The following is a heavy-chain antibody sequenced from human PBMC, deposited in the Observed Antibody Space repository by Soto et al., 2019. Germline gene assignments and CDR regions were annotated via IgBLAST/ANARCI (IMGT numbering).Heavy chain of an antibody. D-gene: IGHD2-15*01. V-gene: IGHV1-3*01. CDR2: INPDNGNT. CDR1: GYTFTRYT. Sequence: ASVKVSCKASGYTFTRYTMNWVRQAPGQRLEWMGWINPDNGNTKSSQKFQDRVIISRDTSASTAYMDLSSLRSEDTAVYYCARGIATGQLDPWGQGTLVTVSS. CDR3: ARGIATGQLDP. J-gene: IGHJ5*02.